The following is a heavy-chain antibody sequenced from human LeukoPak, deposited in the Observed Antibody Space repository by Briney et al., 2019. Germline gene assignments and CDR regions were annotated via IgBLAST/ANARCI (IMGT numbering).Heavy chain of an antibody. Sequence: SETLSLTCAVSGGSINSSNYYWGWIRQPPGKGLEWIGTIYYSGSTYYNPSLKSRVTISVDTSKNQFSLKLSSVTAADAAVYYCAREAAGTSDYWGQGTLVTVSS. D-gene: IGHD6-19*01. CDR1: GGSINSSNYY. CDR2: IYYSGST. V-gene: IGHV4-39*07. CDR3: AREAAGTSDY. J-gene: IGHJ4*02.